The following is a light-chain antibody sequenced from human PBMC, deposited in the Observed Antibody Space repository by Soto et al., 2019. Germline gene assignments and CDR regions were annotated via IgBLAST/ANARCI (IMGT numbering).Light chain of an antibody. Sequence: EIVLTQSPGTLSLSPGERATLSCRASQSVSSSYLAWYQQKPGQAPRLLIYGASSRATGIPDRFSGSGSGTDFTLPISRLEPEDFAAYYCQQYGSSPPWTFGQGTKVDIK. J-gene: IGKJ1*01. CDR3: QQYGSSPPWT. CDR1: QSVSSSY. V-gene: IGKV3-20*01. CDR2: GAS.